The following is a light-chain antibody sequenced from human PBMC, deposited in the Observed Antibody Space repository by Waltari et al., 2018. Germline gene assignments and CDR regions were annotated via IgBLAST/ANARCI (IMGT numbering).Light chain of an antibody. J-gene: IGKJ4*01. CDR1: QNIDNY. CDR2: TAS. Sequence: DIQMTQSPSSLSASVGDRVTITCRASQNIDNYLNWYQQKPGKAPNLLIYTASSLQSGVPSRFDGSGSWTDFTLTISSLQPEDFATYYCQQSYSNPVTFGGGTKVEIK. CDR3: QQSYSNPVT. V-gene: IGKV1-39*01.